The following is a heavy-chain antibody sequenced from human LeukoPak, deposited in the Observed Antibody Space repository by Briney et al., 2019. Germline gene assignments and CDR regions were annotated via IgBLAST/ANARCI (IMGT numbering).Heavy chain of an antibody. Sequence: ASVKVSCKASGYIFIGYYIYWVRQAPGQGLEWMGWIHPKSGGTDYAQKFQRRVSMTRDTSITTVYMELSSLRSDDTAVYYCVRANDQLYFDHGGQGTLATVSS. V-gene: IGHV1-2*02. J-gene: IGHJ4*02. CDR2: IHPKSGGT. CDR1: GYIFIGYY. D-gene: IGHD2-8*01. CDR3: VRANDQLYFDH.